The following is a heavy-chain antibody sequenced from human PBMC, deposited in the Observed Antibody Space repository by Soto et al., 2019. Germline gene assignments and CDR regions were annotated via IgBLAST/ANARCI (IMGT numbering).Heavy chain of an antibody. Sequence: VQLVQSGAEVKKPGSSVKVSCKASGGTFSSYAISWVRQAPGQGLEWMGGIIPIFGTANYAQKFQGRVTITADECTSTAYMELSSLRSEDTAVYYCARSIVVPAAPYYYYGMDVWGQGTTVTVSS. CDR2: IIPIFGTA. CDR3: ARSIVVPAAPYYYYGMDV. CDR1: GGTFSSYA. V-gene: IGHV1-69*01. D-gene: IGHD2-2*01. J-gene: IGHJ6*02.